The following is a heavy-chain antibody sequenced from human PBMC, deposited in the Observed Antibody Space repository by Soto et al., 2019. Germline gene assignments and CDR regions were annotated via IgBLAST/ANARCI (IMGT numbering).Heavy chain of an antibody. D-gene: IGHD3-10*02. Sequence: QVQLQESGPGLVKPSGTLSLTCAVSGGSISSSNWWSWVRQPPGKGLEWIGEIYHSGSTNYNPSRNSRGTXPXDXXKNQFSLKLSSVTAADTDVYYCASVRGGYYYAMDVWGQGTTVTVSS. CDR3: ASVRGGYYYAMDV. CDR2: IYHSGST. J-gene: IGHJ6*02. V-gene: IGHV4-4*02. CDR1: GGSISSSNW.